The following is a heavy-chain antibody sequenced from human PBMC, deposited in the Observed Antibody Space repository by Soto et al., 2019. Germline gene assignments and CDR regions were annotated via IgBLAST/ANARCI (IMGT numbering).Heavy chain of an antibody. D-gene: IGHD3-10*01. CDR2: IYWNGIE. V-gene: IGHV2-5*01. J-gene: IGHJ4*02. Sequence: QITLKESGPALVKPTQTLTLTCTFSGFSLSPSGVAVAWIRQPPGKALEWLALIYWNGIERYSPSLKSRLTITKDTSKNQVVLTVTNMDPVDTATYFCAHGDPLDFHYWGQGTQVTVSP. CDR1: GFSLSPSGVA. CDR3: AHGDPLDFHY.